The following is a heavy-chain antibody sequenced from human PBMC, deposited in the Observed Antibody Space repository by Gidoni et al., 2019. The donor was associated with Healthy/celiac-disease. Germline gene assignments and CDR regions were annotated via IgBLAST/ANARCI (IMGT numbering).Heavy chain of an antibody. CDR2: ISWNSGSI. CDR3: AKGPEGSLDY. J-gene: IGHJ4*02. V-gene: IGHV3-9*01. D-gene: IGHD3-16*02. Sequence: EVQLVESGGGLVQPGRSLRLSCAASGFTFDGYAMHWVRQAPGKGLEWVSGISWNSGSIGYADSVKGRFTISRDNAKNSLYLQMNSLRAEDTALYYCAKGPEGSLDYWGQGTLVTVSS. CDR1: GFTFDGYA.